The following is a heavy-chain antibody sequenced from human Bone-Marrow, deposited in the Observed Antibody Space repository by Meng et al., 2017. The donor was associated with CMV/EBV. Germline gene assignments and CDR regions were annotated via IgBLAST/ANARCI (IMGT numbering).Heavy chain of an antibody. CDR3: ARVSRSTIFGVVNYGMDV. D-gene: IGHD3-3*01. CDR2: IYSGGST. J-gene: IGHJ6*02. V-gene: IGHV3-53*01. CDR1: GFTVSSNY. Sequence: GESLKISCAASGFTVSSNYMSWVRQAPGKGLVWVSVIYSGGSTYYADSVKGRFTISRDNSKNTLYLQMNSLRAEDTAVYYCARVSRSTIFGVVNYGMDVWGQG.